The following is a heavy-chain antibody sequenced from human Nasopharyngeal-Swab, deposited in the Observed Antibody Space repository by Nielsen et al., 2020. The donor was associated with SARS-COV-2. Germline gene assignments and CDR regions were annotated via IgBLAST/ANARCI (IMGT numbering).Heavy chain of an antibody. J-gene: IGHJ4*02. CDR1: GFIFSGSS. Sequence: GESLKISCAASGFIFSGSSMHWVRQASGKGLEWNGRIRSKANSYATVYAASVKGRFTISRDDSKNTAYLQMNSLKTEDTAVYYCTRAKDDSSGSLFDYWGQGNLVTVSS. CDR3: TRAKDDSSGSLFDY. CDR2: IRSKANSYAT. V-gene: IGHV3-73*01. D-gene: IGHD3-22*01.